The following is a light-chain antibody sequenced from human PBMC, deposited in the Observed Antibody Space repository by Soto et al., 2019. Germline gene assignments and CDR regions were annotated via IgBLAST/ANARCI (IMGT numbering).Light chain of an antibody. J-gene: IGKJ5*01. CDR1: QSVSRN. CDR3: QQRSNWPSIT. V-gene: IGKV3-11*01. CDR2: GAY. Sequence: ELVMTQSPAPLSVSAGARAILPGRASQSVSRNLAWYQQKPGQAPRLLIYGAYTRPIGIPARFSGSGSGTDFTLTISSLEPEDFAVYYCQQRSNWPSITFGQGTRLEIK.